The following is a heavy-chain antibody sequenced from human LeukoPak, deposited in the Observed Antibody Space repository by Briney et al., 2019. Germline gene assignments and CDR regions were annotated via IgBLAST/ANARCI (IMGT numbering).Heavy chain of an antibody. V-gene: IGHV3-23*01. CDR2: ISGSGGST. CDR3: AKDSTYYYGSGSD. Sequence: LSLTCTVSGGSISSGGYYWSWVRQAPGKGLEWVSAISGSGGSTYYADSVKGRFTISRDNSKNALYLQMNSLRAEDTAVYYCAKDSTYYYGSGSDWGQGTLVTVSS. D-gene: IGHD3-10*01. J-gene: IGHJ4*02. CDR1: GGSISSGGYY.